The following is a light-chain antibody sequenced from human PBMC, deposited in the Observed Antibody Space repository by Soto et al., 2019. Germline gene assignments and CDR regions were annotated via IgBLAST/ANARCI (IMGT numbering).Light chain of an antibody. CDR3: QQYNSFIWT. CDR2: KAS. J-gene: IGKJ1*01. V-gene: IGKV1-5*03. CDR1: QSISSW. Sequence: DIQMTQSPSTLSASVGDRVTITCRASQSISSWLAWYQQKPGKAPKLLISKASNLDSGVPSRFSGSGSGTEFNLTISSLQPEDFATYYCQQYNSFIWTFGRGTKV.